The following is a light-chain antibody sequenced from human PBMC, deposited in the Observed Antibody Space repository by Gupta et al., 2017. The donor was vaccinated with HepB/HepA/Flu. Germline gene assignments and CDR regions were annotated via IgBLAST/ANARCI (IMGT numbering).Light chain of an antibody. CDR3: QDSDSKPRT. CDR1: QSISNY. J-gene: IGKJ1*01. Sequence: DIQMTQSPSSLSASVGDRVTITCRTSQSISNYLNWYQQKPGTAPKLLIHAASSLQSGVPSRFSGSGSGTDFTLTISRLQPEDFATYYCQDSDSKPRTFGQGTKVEIK. CDR2: AAS. V-gene: IGKV1-39*01.